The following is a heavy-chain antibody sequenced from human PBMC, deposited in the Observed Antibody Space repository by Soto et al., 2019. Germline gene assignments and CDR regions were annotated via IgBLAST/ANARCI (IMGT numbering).Heavy chain of an antibody. CDR3: AHINIAAAGTGYGMDV. CDR2: IFWDDDK. D-gene: IGHD6-13*01. V-gene: IGHV2-5*02. Sequence: SGPTLVNPTQTLTLTCTFSGFALSTSGVGVGWIRQPPGKALEWLALIFWDDDKRYSPSLKSRLTITKGTSKTQVVLTMTNMDPVDTATYYCAHINIAAAGTGYGMDVWGQGT. J-gene: IGHJ6*02. CDR1: GFALSTSGVG.